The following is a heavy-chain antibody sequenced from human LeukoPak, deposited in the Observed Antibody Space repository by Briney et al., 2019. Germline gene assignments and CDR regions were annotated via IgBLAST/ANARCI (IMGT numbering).Heavy chain of an antibody. CDR2: IGASGGSA. J-gene: IGHJ5*02. V-gene: IGHV3-23*01. D-gene: IGHD1-26*01. CDR3: TKPVGAPVRGWFDP. Sequence: GGSLRLSCAASGFTFNNFAMSWVRQAPGKGLEWVSSIGASGGSAFYADSVKGRFTSSRDNFRNTLYLHMNYLRVDDTAIYYCTKPVGAPVRGWFDPWGQGTLVTVSS. CDR1: GFTFNNFA.